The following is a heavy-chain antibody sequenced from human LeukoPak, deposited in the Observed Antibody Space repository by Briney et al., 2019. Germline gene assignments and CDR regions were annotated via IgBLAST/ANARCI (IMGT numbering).Heavy chain of an antibody. CDR1: GFSFSSFS. V-gene: IGHV3-53*01. D-gene: IGHD1-26*01. CDR3: ARSGSHYAY. J-gene: IGHJ4*02. Sequence: GGSLRLSCAASGFSFSSFSMNWVRQAPGKGLEWVSVIYSGGSTYYADSVKGRFTISRDNSKNTLYLQMNSLRAEDTAVYYCARSGSHYAYWGQGTLVTVSS. CDR2: IYSGGST.